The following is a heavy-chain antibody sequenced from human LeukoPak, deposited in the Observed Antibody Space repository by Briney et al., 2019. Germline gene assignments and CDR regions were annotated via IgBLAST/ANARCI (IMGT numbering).Heavy chain of an antibody. CDR1: GFTFSSYG. J-gene: IGHJ6*03. D-gene: IGHD2-2*01. CDR3: ARARGAYCSSTSCYAYYYMDV. Sequence: GGSLRLSCAASGFTFSSYGMNWVRQAPGKGLEWVSYISSSSSTIYYADSVKGRFTISRDNAKNSLYLQMNSLRAEDTAVYYCARARGAYCSSTSCYAYYYMDVWGKGTTVTVSS. V-gene: IGHV3-48*04. CDR2: ISSSSSTI.